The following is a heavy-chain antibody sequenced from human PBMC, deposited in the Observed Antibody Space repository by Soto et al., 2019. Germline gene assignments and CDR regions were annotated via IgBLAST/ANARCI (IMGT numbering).Heavy chain of an antibody. CDR1: GGSFSGYY. CDR3: ARGGFALVYYYYYGMDV. CDR2: INHSGST. D-gene: IGHD6-6*01. V-gene: IGHV4-34*01. J-gene: IGHJ6*02. Sequence: PSETLSLTCAVYGGSFSGYYWSWIRQPPGKGLEWIGEINHSGSTNYNPSLKSRVTISVDTSKNQFSLKLSSVTAADTAVYYCARGGFALVYYYYYGMDVWGQGTTVTVSS.